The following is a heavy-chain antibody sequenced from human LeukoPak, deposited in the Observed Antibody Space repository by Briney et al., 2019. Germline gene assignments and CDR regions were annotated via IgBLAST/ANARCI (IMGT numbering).Heavy chain of an antibody. Sequence: ASVKVSCKASGYIFSGYYIHWVRQAPGQALEWMGWINPNSGGTNYARKFQGRVTMTRDTSISTAYMELSRLRSDDTAVYYCARSAGYFYYYMDVWGKGTTVTISS. V-gene: IGHV1-2*02. D-gene: IGHD6-25*01. CDR2: INPNSGGT. J-gene: IGHJ6*03. CDR3: ARSAGYFYYYMDV. CDR1: GYIFSGYY.